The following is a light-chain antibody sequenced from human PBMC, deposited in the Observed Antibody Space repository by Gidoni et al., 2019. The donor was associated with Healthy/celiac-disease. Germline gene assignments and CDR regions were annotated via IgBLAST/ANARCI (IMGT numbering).Light chain of an antibody. J-gene: IGLJ1*01. CDR3: GTWDSSRGV. V-gene: IGLV1-51*01. CDR1: SSNIGNNY. CDR2: DNN. Sequence: SVLTHPPSVSAAPGQKVTISCSGSSSNIGNNYVSWYQQLPGTAPKLLIYDNNKRPSGIPDRFSGSKSGTSATLGITGLQTGDEADYYCGTWDSSRGVFGTGTKVTVL.